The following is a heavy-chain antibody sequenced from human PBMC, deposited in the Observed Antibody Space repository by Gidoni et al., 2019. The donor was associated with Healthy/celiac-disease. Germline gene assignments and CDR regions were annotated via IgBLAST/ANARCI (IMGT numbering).Heavy chain of an antibody. CDR3: ARDGSGWYY. J-gene: IGHJ4*02. Sequence: QVQLVESGGGVVQPGRSLSLSCAASGFTFSSYGMHWVRQAPGKGREWVAVISYDGSNKYYADSVKGRFTISRDNSKNTLYLQMNSLRAEDTAVYYCARDGSGWYYWGQGTLVTVSS. D-gene: IGHD6-19*01. CDR1: GFTFSSYG. CDR2: ISYDGSNK. V-gene: IGHV3-30*03.